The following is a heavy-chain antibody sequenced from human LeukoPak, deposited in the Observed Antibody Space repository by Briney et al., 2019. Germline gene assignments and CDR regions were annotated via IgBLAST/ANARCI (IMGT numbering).Heavy chain of an antibody. Sequence: PSETLSLTCTVSGGSISSSSYYWGWIRQPPGKGLEWIGSIYYSGSTYYNPSLKSRVTISVDTSKNQFSLKPSSVTAADTAVYYCARQAPTSSSWYVAAQRGRYYFDYWGQGTLVTVSS. D-gene: IGHD6-13*01. CDR2: IYYSGST. CDR3: ARQAPTSSSWYVAAQRGRYYFDY. CDR1: GGSISSSSYY. V-gene: IGHV4-39*01. J-gene: IGHJ4*02.